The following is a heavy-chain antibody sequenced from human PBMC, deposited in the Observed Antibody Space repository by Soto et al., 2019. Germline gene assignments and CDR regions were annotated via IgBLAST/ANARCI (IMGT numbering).Heavy chain of an antibody. Sequence: SETPSPTCTVSGHSLSSGGYYWSWIRQPPGKGLEWVGYIYFTGTTLYNPSLKSPLAISVDTSKNQFSLKLTSVTAADTAVYYCARDWGSSGWPNWGQGVLVTVSS. CDR2: IYFTGTT. CDR3: ARDWGSSGWPN. V-gene: IGHV4-31*01. J-gene: IGHJ4*02. D-gene: IGHD6-19*01. CDR1: GHSLSSGGYY.